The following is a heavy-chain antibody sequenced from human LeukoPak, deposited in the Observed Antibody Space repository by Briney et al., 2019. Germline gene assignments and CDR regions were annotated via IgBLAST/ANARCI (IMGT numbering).Heavy chain of an antibody. Sequence: GGSLRLSCAASGFTFSSYEMNWVRQAPGKGLEWVSYISRTGNSIYYADSVKGRFTISRDSAKNSLYLQMNSLRAEDTAVYYCARGPYSSNWYVDYWGQGTLVTVAS. V-gene: IGHV3-48*03. CDR3: ARGPYSSNWYVDY. D-gene: IGHD6-13*01. CDR2: ISRTGNSI. J-gene: IGHJ4*02. CDR1: GFTFSSYE.